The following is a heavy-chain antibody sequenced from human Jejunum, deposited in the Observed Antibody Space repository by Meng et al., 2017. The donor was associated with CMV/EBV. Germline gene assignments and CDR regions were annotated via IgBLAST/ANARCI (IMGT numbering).Heavy chain of an antibody. CDR2: IYYSGST. J-gene: IGHJ2*01. CDR3: ARAGRYCSSTSCSNWYFDL. CDR1: RGSYY. Sequence: RGSYYWTWIRQPPGKGLEWIGYIYYSGSTNYNPSLKSRVTVSLDTSKNQFSLKLKSVTAADTAVYYCARAGRYCSSTSCSNWYFDLWGRGTLVTVSS. V-gene: IGHV4-61*01. D-gene: IGHD2-2*01.